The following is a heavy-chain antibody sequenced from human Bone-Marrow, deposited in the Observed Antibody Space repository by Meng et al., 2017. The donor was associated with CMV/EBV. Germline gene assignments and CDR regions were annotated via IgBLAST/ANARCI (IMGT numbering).Heavy chain of an antibody. D-gene: IGHD6-25*01. V-gene: IGHV1-2*02. J-gene: IGHJ6*02. CDR1: GYTFTGYY. CDR2: INPNRGGT. Sequence: ASVKVSCKASGYTFTGYYMHWVRQAPGQGLEWMGWINPNRGGTNYAQKFQGRVTMTRDTSISTAYMELSRLRSDDTAVYYCARGLGQRHGRYVWGQGTTVTVSS. CDR3: ARGLGQRHGRYV.